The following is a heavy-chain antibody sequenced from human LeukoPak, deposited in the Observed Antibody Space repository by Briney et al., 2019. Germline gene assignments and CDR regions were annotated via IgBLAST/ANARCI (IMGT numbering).Heavy chain of an antibody. J-gene: IGHJ3*02. D-gene: IGHD5-18*01. Sequence: SVTVSCKASGGTFSSYAISWVRQAPGQGLEWMGGIIPIFGTANYAQKFQGRVTITADKSTSTAYMELSSLRSEDTAVYYCARAGRGYSYGSHAFDIWGQGTMVTVSS. CDR3: ARAGRGYSYGSHAFDI. CDR2: IIPIFGTA. CDR1: GGTFSSYA. V-gene: IGHV1-69*06.